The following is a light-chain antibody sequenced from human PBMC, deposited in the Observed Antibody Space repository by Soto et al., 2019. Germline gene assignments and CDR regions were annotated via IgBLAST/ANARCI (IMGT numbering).Light chain of an antibody. CDR2: EVN. CDR3: ATRDDSRIGV. V-gene: IGLV2-18*01. CDR1: SSDVGSYNR. J-gene: IGLJ1*01. Sequence: QSVLTQPPSVSGSPGQSVTISCTGTSSDVGSYNRLSWYQQPPGTAPKLIMYEVNTRPSGVPDRFSGSKSGSTASLTISGLQAEDEADYYCATRDDSRIGVFGTGTKVTVL.